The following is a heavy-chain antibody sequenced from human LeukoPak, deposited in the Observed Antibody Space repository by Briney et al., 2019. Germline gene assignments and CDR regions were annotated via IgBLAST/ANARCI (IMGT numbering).Heavy chain of an antibody. J-gene: IGHJ5*02. CDR2: INHSGST. D-gene: IGHD3-3*01. CDR1: GGSFSGYY. V-gene: IGHV4-34*01. CDR3: ARGHSPPYYDFRSGYYCWFDP. Sequence: SETLSLTCAVYGGSFSGYYWSWIRRPPGKGLEWIGEINHSGSTNYNPSLKSRVTISVDTSKNQFSLKLSSVTAADTAVYYCARGHSPPYYDFRSGYYCWFDPWRQGTLVTVSS.